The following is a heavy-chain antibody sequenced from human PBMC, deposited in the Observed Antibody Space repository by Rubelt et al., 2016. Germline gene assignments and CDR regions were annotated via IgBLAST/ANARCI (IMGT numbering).Heavy chain of an antibody. J-gene: IGHJ4*02. V-gene: IGHV3-30*18. Sequence: QVQLVESGGGVVQPGRSLRLSCAASGFTFSSYGMHWVRQAPGKGLEWVAVISYDGSNKYYAGSVNGRFTISRYNSKNTLDLQMNSLRAEGTAVYYCAKDRGDSYGPGVLDYWGQGTLVTVSS. D-gene: IGHD5-18*01. CDR1: GFTFSSYG. CDR3: AKDRGDSYGPGVLDY. CDR2: ISYDGSNK.